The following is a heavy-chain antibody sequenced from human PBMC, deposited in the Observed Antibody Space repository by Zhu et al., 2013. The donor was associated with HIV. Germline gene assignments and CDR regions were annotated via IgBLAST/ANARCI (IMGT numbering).Heavy chain of an antibody. Sequence: QVQLVQSGAEVKKPGSSVKVSCKASGGTFSSYAISWVRQAPGQGLEWMGWIIPIFGIANYAQKFQGRVTITADESTSTAYMELSSLRSEDTAVYYCARVKVAGXTTILRYMDVWGKGTTVTVS. D-gene: IGHD1-26*01. J-gene: IGHJ6*03. CDR2: IIPIFGIA. CDR3: ARVKVAGXTTILRYMDV. V-gene: IGHV1-69*12. CDR1: GGTFSSYA.